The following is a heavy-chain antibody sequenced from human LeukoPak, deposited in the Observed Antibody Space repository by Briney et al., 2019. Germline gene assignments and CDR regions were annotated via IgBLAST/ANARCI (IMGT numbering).Heavy chain of an antibody. CDR1: GLTFRSHG. J-gene: IGHJ4*02. CDR2: IWYDGSNK. D-gene: IGHD6-13*01. V-gene: IGHV3-33*08. Sequence: PGNSLTLFCALSGLTFRSHGRLWLRQAPGKGMEWVAVIWYDGSNKYYGDSVKGRFTISRDNSKNTLYLQMNSLRAEDTAVYCYTRIPSSASSWYYFDYWGQGTLVTVSS. CDR3: TRIPSSASSWYYFDY.